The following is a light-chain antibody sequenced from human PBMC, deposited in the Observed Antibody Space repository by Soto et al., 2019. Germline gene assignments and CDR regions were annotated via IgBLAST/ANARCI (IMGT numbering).Light chain of an antibody. V-gene: IGKV1-5*01. J-gene: IGKJ5*01. CDR3: QQLNSYPIT. CDR2: DAS. CDR1: QSISAW. Sequence: DIQMTQYPSTLSATAGDRVNITCLASQSISAWLAWYQKKPGKDPKLLIYDASNLASGVPSRFSGSGSGKEGTLTISNLQPADGATDYCQQLNSYPITGGQGKQRAIK.